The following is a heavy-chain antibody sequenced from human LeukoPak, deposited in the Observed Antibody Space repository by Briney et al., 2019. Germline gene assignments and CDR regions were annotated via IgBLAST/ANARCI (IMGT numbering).Heavy chain of an antibody. V-gene: IGHV3-7*01. CDR1: RFTFSNYW. D-gene: IGHD2-21*02. Sequence: PGGSLRLSCVASRFTFSNYWMSWVRQAPGKGLEWVANINQDGSKKRYADSMKGRFTISRDNAKESLYLQLNSLRAEGTAVYYCAKWGPYCVGDYCPALDSWGQGTLVTVSS. CDR2: INQDGSKK. J-gene: IGHJ4*02. CDR3: AKWGPYCVGDYCPALDS.